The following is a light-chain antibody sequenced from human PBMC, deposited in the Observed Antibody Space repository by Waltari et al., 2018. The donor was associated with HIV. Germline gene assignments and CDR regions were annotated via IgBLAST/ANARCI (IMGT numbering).Light chain of an antibody. J-gene: IGLJ2*01. Sequence: QSVLTQPPSASGTHGQRVTIACSGSTDNIGSNYVYWYQQLPGTAPKILIYRNNQRPSGVPDRFSGSKSGTSASLAIRGLRSEDEADYYCAAWDDSLSVVVFGGGTKLTVL. V-gene: IGLV1-47*01. CDR1: TDNIGSNY. CDR2: RNN. CDR3: AAWDDSLSVVV.